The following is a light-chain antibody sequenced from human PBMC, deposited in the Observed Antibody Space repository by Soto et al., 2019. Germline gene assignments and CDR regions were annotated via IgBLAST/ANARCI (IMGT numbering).Light chain of an antibody. V-gene: IGKV3-20*01. CDR2: GAS. CDR3: QQYNNWLWT. Sequence: EIVLTQSPDTLSLSPGERATLSCRASQSVSSSYLAWYQQKPGQAPRLLIYGASSRATGIPDRFSGSGSGTDFTLTISRLEPEDFAVYYCQQYNNWLWTFGQGTKVDIK. J-gene: IGKJ1*01. CDR1: QSVSSSY.